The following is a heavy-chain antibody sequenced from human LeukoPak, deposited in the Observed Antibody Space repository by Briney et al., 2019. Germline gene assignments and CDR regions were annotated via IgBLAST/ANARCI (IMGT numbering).Heavy chain of an antibody. J-gene: IGHJ4*02. Sequence: PGGSLRLSCSASGFTFSSYWMSWVRQAPGKGLEWVANIEQDGSEKYYVDSVKGRFTISRDNAKNSLSLQMNSLRAEDTAMYYCARMDIGLVRDWGQGTLVTVSS. CDR3: ARMDIGLVRD. CDR2: IEQDGSEK. CDR1: GFTFSSYW. V-gene: IGHV3-7*01. D-gene: IGHD3-10*01.